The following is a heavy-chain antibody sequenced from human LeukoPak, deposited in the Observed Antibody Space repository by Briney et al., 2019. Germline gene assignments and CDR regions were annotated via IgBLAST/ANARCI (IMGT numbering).Heavy chain of an antibody. Sequence: GGSLRLSCAASGFTFSSYAMHWVRQAPGKGLEWVAVISYDGSNKYYADSVEGRFIISRDNSKNTLYLQMNSLRAEDTAVYYCAREWPMTPYFDYWGQGTLVTVSS. V-gene: IGHV3-30*04. CDR3: AREWPMTPYFDY. CDR1: GFTFSSYA. D-gene: IGHD5-24*01. CDR2: ISYDGSNK. J-gene: IGHJ4*02.